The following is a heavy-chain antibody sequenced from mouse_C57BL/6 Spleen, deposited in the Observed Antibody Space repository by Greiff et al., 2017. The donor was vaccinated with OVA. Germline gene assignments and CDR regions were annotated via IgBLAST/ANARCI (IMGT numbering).Heavy chain of an antibody. Sequence: EVQLVESGGGLVKPGGSLKLSCAASGFTFSSYAMSWVRQTPEKRLEWVATISDGGSYTYYPDNVKGRFTISRDNAKNNLYLQMSHLKSEDTALYYCARVYGGYYVDYWGQGTTLTVSS. CDR2: ISDGGSYT. V-gene: IGHV5-4*01. CDR3: ARVYGGYYVDY. D-gene: IGHD1-1*02. CDR1: GFTFSSYA. J-gene: IGHJ2*01.